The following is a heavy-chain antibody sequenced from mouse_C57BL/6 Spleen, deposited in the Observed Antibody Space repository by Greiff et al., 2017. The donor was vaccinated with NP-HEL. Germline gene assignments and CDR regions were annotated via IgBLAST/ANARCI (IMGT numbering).Heavy chain of an antibody. D-gene: IGHD2-4*01. CDR2: INPNNGGT. CDR1: GYTFTDYN. V-gene: IGHV1-22*01. CDR3: ARGGITKAWFAY. J-gene: IGHJ3*01. Sequence: VQLQQSGPELVKPGASVKMSCKASGYTFTDYNMHWVKQSHGKSLEWIGYINPNNGGTSYNQKFKGKATLTVNKSSSTAYMELRSLTSEDSAVYYCARGGITKAWFAYWGQGTLVTVSA.